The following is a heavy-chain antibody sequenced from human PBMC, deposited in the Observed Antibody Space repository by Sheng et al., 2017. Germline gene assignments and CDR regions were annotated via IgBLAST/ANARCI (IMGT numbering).Heavy chain of an antibody. Sequence: EVQLVESGGGLVQPGGSLRLSCAASGFTFSSYAMSWVRQAPGKGLEWVSAISGSGGSTYYADSVKGRFTISRDNSKNTLYLQMNSLRAEDTAVYYCAKDSGSSGWYAQLPTGVIGWFDPWGQGTLVTVSS. CDR1: GFTFSSYA. CDR3: AKDSGSSGWYAQLPTGVIGWFDP. CDR2: ISGSGGST. J-gene: IGHJ5*02. D-gene: IGHD6-19*01. V-gene: IGHV3-23*04.